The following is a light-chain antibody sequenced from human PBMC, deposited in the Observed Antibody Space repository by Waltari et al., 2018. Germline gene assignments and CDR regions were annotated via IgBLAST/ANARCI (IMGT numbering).Light chain of an antibody. CDR2: DVT. V-gene: IGLV2-14*03. CDR3: SSQTLDGLVL. CDR1: GSAVGASDS. Sequence: QSALTQPASVSGSPGQSITISCSGVGSAVGASDSVSWHQHHPGNPPQVIIYDVTNRPSGVSDRFSASKSANTASLTISRLQPEDEADYLCSSQTLDGLVLFGGGTRLTVL. J-gene: IGLJ2*01.